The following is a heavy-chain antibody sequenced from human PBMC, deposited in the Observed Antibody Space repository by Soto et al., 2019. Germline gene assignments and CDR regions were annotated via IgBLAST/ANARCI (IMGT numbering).Heavy chain of an antibody. V-gene: IGHV1-18*01. J-gene: IGHJ4*02. D-gene: IGHD3-9*01. CDR2: ISAYNGNT. CDR1: GYTSTSYG. CDR3: ARVWIVLRYFDWFAAQYDY. Sequence: ASVKVSCKASGYTSTSYGISWVRQAPGQGLEWMGWISAYNGNTNYAQKLQGRVTMTTDTSTSTAYMELRSLRSDDTAVYYCARVWIVLRYFDWFAAQYDYWGQGTLVTVSS.